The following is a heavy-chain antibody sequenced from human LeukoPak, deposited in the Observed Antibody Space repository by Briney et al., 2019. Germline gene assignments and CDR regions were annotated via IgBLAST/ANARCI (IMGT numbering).Heavy chain of an antibody. Sequence: PSETLSLTCTVSGGSISSYYWSWIRQPPGKGLEWIGYIYDSGSTNYNPSLKSRVTISVDTSKNQFSLRLSSVTAANTAVYYCARSGYYGSGSYYNVDYYGMDVWGQGTTVTVSS. CDR2: IYDSGST. D-gene: IGHD3-10*01. CDR1: GGSISSYY. J-gene: IGHJ6*02. CDR3: ARSGYYGSGSYYNVDYYGMDV. V-gene: IGHV4-59*08.